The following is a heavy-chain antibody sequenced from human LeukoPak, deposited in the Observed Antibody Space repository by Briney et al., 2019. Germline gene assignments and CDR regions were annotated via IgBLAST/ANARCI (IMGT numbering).Heavy chain of an antibody. D-gene: IGHD6-19*01. CDR3: ARPRGSSGWLDY. CDR2: INPNSGGT. CDR1: GYTFTGYY. Sequence: GASVKVSCRASGYTFTGYYMHWVRQAPGQGLEWMGWINPNSGGTNYAQKFQGRVTMTRDTSISTAYMELSRLRSDDTAVYYCARPRGSSGWLDYWGQGTPVTVSS. J-gene: IGHJ4*02. V-gene: IGHV1-2*02.